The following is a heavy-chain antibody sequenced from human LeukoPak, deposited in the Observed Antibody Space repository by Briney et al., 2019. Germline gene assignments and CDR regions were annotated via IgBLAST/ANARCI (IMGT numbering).Heavy chain of an antibody. V-gene: IGHV3-15*07. CDR3: TTDRTGYYGSGSYYDPEFDAFDI. Sequence: GGSLRLSCAASGFTFSNAWMNWVRQAPGKGLEWVGRIKSKTDGGTTDYAAPVKGRFTISRDDSKNTLYLQMNSLKTEDTAVYYCTTDRTGYYGSGSYYDPEFDAFDIWGQGTMVTVSS. D-gene: IGHD3-10*01. CDR2: IKSKTDGGTT. CDR1: GFTFSNAW. J-gene: IGHJ3*02.